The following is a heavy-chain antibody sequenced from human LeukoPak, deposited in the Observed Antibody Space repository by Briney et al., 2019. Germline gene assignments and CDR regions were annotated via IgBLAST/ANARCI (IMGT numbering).Heavy chain of an antibody. CDR1: GFTVSSNY. V-gene: IGHV3-66*01. J-gene: IGHJ5*02. CDR3: AMDPVRVVRGVNHYCFDP. Sequence: GGSLRLSCAASGFTVSSNYMSWVRQAPGKGLEWVSVIYSGGSTYYADSVKGRFTISRDNSKNTLYLQMNSLRAEDTAVYYCAMDPVRVVRGVNHYCFDPWGQGTLVNVSS. D-gene: IGHD3-10*01. CDR2: IYSGGST.